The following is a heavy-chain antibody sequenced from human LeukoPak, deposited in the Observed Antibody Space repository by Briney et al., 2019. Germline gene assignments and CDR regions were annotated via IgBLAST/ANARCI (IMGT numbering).Heavy chain of an antibody. CDR3: AGTEDIVVVPAARGLRDY. CDR1: GFTFSSYS. J-gene: IGHJ4*02. CDR2: ISSSSSYI. V-gene: IGHV3-21*01. D-gene: IGHD2-2*01. Sequence: GGSLRLSCAASGFTFSSYSMNWVRQAPGKGLEWVSSISSSSSYIYYADSVKGRFTISRDNAKNSLYLQMNSLRAEDTAVYYCAGTEDIVVVPAARGLRDYWGQGTLVTVSS.